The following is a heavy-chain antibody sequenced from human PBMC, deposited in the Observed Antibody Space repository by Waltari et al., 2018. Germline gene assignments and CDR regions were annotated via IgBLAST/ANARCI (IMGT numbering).Heavy chain of an antibody. J-gene: IGHJ4*02. CDR2: ISGSGGST. V-gene: IGHV3-23*01. CDR1: GFTFSSYA. D-gene: IGHD3-10*01. CDR3: AKDLGYGSGSYGVDY. Sequence: EVQLLESGGGLVQPGGSLRLSCAASGFTFSSYAMSWVSQAPGKGLEWVSAISGSGGSTYYADSVKGRFTISRDNSKNTLYLQMNSLRAEDTAVYYCAKDLGYGSGSYGVDYWGQGTLVTVSS.